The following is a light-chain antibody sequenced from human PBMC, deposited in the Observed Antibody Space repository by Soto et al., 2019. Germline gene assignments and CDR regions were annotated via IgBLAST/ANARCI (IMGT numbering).Light chain of an antibody. Sequence: DIQMTQSPSSLSASVGDRVTITCRASQSISSYLNWYQQKPGKAPKLLIYAASSLQSGVPSRFSGSGSGTDFTLTISSLQPEDFAVYYCQHFNKWPHMPAFGGGTKLAIK. CDR1: QSISSY. CDR2: AAS. CDR3: QHFNKWPHMPA. J-gene: IGKJ4*01. V-gene: IGKV1-39*01.